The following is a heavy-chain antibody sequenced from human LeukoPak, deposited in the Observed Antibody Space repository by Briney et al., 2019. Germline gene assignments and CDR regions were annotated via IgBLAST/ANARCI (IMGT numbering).Heavy chain of an antibody. V-gene: IGHV4-59*01. D-gene: IGHD3-22*01. Sequence: PSETLSLTCTVSGGSISTYYWSWIRQSPGRGLEWIGYIYYSGITKYNPSLKSRVTISVDTSTNQFSLRLSSVTAADTAVCYCARGYYYDSSGYFLGFWGQGTLVTVSS. CDR1: GGSISTYY. J-gene: IGHJ4*02. CDR2: IYYSGIT. CDR3: ARGYYYDSSGYFLGF.